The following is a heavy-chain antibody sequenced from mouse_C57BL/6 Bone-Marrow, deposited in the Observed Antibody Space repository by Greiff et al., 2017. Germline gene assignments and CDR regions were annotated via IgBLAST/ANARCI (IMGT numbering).Heavy chain of an antibody. J-gene: IGHJ1*03. D-gene: IGHD1-1*01. V-gene: IGHV1-81*01. Sequence: VKVVESGAELARPGASVKLSCKASGYTFTSYGISWVKQRTGQGLEWIGEIYPRSGNTYYNEKFKGKATLTADKSSSTAYMELRSLTSEDSAVYFCASRDYYGSSYDWYFDVWGTGTTVTVSS. CDR2: IYPRSGNT. CDR3: ASRDYYGSSYDWYFDV. CDR1: GYTFTSYG.